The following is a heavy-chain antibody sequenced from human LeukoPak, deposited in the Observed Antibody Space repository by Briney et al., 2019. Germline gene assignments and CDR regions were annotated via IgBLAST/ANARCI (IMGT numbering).Heavy chain of an antibody. Sequence: GGSLRLSCAASGITFRNYWMHWVRQTPGKGLVWVSRIISDGSSTSYADSVKGRFTISRDNAKNTLYLQMNSLRAEDTAVYYCARDGSLPDYWGQGTLVTVSS. V-gene: IGHV3-74*01. CDR1: GITFRNYW. CDR3: ARDGSLPDY. J-gene: IGHJ4*02. CDR2: IISDGSST.